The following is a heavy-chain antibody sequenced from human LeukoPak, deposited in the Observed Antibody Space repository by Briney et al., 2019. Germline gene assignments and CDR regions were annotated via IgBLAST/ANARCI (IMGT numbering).Heavy chain of an antibody. Sequence: ASVKVSCKASGYTFTSYGISWVRQAPGQGLEWMGWISAYNGNTNYAQKLQGRATMNTDTSTSTAYMELRSLRSHDTAVYYCARSYSSGSTSRWDPTGTWFDPWGQGTLVTVSS. D-gene: IGHD2-2*01. CDR3: ARSYSSGSTSRWDPTGTWFDP. J-gene: IGHJ5*02. V-gene: IGHV1-18*01. CDR1: GYTFTSYG. CDR2: ISAYNGNT.